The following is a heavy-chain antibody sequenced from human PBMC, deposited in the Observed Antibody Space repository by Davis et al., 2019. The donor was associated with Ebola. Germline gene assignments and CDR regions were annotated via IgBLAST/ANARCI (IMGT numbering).Heavy chain of an antibody. CDR3: ARDSLHYSGYDSDFDL. CDR1: GGSISSGGYS. V-gene: IGHV4-30-2*01. J-gene: IGHJ2*01. CDR2: IYHSGST. D-gene: IGHD5-12*01. Sequence: SETLSLTCAVSGGSISSGGYSWSWIRQPPGKGLEWIGYIYHSGSTYYNPSLKSRVTISVDRSKNQFSLKLSSVTAADTAVYYCARDSLHYSGYDSDFDLWGRGTLVTVSS.